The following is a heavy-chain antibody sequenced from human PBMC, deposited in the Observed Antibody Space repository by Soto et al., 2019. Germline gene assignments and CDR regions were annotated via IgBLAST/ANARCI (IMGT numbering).Heavy chain of an antibody. V-gene: IGHV1-2*04. D-gene: IGHD5-12*01. CDR2: INPNSGGT. CDR3: ARDRRDGYNFPTDAFDI. CDR1: GYTFTGYY. J-gene: IGHJ3*02. Sequence: GXSVKVSCKASGYTFTGYYMHWGRQAPGQGLEWMGWINPNSGGTNYAQKFQGWVTMTRDTSISTAYMELSRLRSDDTAVYYCARDRRDGYNFPTDAFDIWGQGTMVTVSS.